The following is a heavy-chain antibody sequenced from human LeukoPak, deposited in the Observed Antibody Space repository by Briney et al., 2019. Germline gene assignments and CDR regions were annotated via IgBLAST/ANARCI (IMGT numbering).Heavy chain of an antibody. J-gene: IGHJ3*02. CDR3: ARPLSGSSSWHGDAFDI. V-gene: IGHV4-39*01. Sequence: PSETLSLTCTVSGGSISSSTYYWGWIRQPPGKGLEWIGSIYYSGSTYYNASLKSRVTISADTSKNQFSLKLSSVTAADTAVYYCARPLSGSSSWHGDAFDIWDQGTMVTVSS. D-gene: IGHD6-13*01. CDR2: IYYSGST. CDR1: GGSISSSTYY.